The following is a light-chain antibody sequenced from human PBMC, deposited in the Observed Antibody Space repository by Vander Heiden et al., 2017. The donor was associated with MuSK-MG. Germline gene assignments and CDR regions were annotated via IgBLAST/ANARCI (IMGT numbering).Light chain of an antibody. CDR2: DPS. Sequence: EIVLTQSPAPLSLSRGERATLSCRARQSASSSLAWYHQTPGHATILLILDPSNRPTGVPARFSGSGSGTDFTRTSSGLEPDDFAVYYGQQRSNWPPGEPFTFGPGTTVDIK. V-gene: IGKV3-11*01. J-gene: IGKJ3*01. CDR1: QSASSS. CDR3: QQRSNWPPGEPFT.